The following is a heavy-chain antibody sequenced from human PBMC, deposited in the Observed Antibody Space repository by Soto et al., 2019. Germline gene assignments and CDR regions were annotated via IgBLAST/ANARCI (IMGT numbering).Heavy chain of an antibody. J-gene: IGHJ4*02. CDR3: ATRSRDYGDYVTGSGGNLKVLDY. Sequence: QVQLQESGPGLVKPSQTLSLTCTVSGGSISSGDYYWSWIRQPPGKGLEWIGYIYYSGSTYYNPSLKSRVTISVDTSKNQFSLKLSSVTAADTAVYYCATRSRDYGDYVTGSGGNLKVLDYWGQGTLVTVSS. V-gene: IGHV4-30-4*01. D-gene: IGHD4-17*01. CDR1: GGSISSGDYY. CDR2: IYYSGST.